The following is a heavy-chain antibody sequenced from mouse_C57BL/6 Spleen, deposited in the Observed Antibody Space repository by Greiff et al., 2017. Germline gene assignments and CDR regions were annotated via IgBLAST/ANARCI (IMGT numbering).Heavy chain of an antibody. V-gene: IGHV1-22*01. D-gene: IGHD2-5*01. J-gene: IGHJ4*01. CDR2: INPNNGGT. CDR3: ARGGSYSNNVYYYDMDD. Sequence: EVQLQQSGPELVKPGASVKMSCKASGYTFTDYNMHWVKQSHGKSLEWIGYINPNNGGTSYNQKFKGKATLTVNKSSSTAYMELSSLTSEDSAVYYGARGGSYSNNVYYYDMDDWGQGTTVTVSS. CDR1: GYTFTDYN.